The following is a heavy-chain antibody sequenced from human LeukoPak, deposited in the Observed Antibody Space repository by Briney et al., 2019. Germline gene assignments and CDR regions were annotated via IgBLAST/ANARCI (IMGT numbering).Heavy chain of an antibody. J-gene: IGHJ3*02. Sequence: GGSLRLSCAASGFTFSDYAMTWVRQAPGKGLEWVSTIGGGPVYYADSVKGRFTISRDNSKNTLFLQMNSLRAEDTAIYYCAKDSYSHNGIYDALDIWGQGTMVTVSS. CDR3: AKDSYSHNGIYDALDI. CDR2: IGGGPV. D-gene: IGHD2-8*01. V-gene: IGHV3-23*01. CDR1: GFTFSDYA.